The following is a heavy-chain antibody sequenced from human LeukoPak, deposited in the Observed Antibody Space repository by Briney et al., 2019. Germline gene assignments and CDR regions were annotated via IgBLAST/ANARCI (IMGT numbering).Heavy chain of an antibody. CDR2: IKEDGSEK. CDR3: ATTSRLRDHFNS. D-gene: IGHD2-15*01. Sequence: GGSLRLSCAASGFTFSGYWMTWVRQVPGKGLEWVANIKEDGSEKYYVDSVKGRFTISRDNSRNTLYLQMNSLRAEDTAVYYCATTSRLRDHFNSWGQGTLVTVSS. V-gene: IGHV3-7*03. CDR1: GFTFSGYW. J-gene: IGHJ4*02.